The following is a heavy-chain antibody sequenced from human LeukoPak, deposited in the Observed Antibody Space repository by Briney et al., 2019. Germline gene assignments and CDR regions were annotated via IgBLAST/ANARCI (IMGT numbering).Heavy chain of an antibody. CDR3: ARSAGIAAAGTIDY. CDR2: IYHSGST. V-gene: IGHV4-38-2*02. J-gene: IGHJ4*02. D-gene: IGHD6-13*01. Sequence: SETLSLTCTVSGYSISSGYYWGWIRQPPGKGLEGIGSIYHSGSTYYNPSLKSRVTISVDTSKNQFSLKLSSVTAADTAVYYCARSAGIAAAGTIDYWGQGTLVTVSS. CDR1: GYSISSGYY.